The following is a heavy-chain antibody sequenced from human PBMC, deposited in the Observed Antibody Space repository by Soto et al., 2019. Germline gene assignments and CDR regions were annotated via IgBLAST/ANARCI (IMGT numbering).Heavy chain of an antibody. J-gene: IGHJ3*02. CDR3: ANPYYYDSSGYYPLDAFDI. Sequence: GGSLRLSCAASGFTFKSYAMSWVRQAPGKGLEWVSGISGSGGSTYYADSVKGRFTISRDNSKNTLYLQMNSLRAEDTAVYYCANPYYYDSSGYYPLDAFDIWGQGTMVTVSS. CDR2: ISGSGGST. V-gene: IGHV3-23*01. CDR1: GFTFKSYA. D-gene: IGHD3-22*01.